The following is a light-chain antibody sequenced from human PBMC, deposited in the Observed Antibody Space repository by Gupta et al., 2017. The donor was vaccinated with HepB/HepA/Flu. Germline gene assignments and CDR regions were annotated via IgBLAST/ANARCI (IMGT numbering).Light chain of an antibody. V-gene: IGLV3-19*01. CDR1: SLRSYY. Sequence: SSELTQDPAVSVALGQTVRITCQGDSLRSYYASWYQQKPGQAPVLVIYGKNNRPSGIPDRFSGSSSGNTASLTITGAQAEDEADYYCNSRESSGNHSEFGGGIKLTVL. J-gene: IGLJ2*01. CDR2: GKN. CDR3: NSRESSGNHSE.